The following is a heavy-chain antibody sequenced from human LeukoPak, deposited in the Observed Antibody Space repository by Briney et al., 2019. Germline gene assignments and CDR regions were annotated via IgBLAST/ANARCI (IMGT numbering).Heavy chain of an antibody. J-gene: IGHJ4*02. CDR3: ARENGYRLDY. D-gene: IGHD5-18*01. CDR1: GFSFTTYS. Sequence: GGSLRLSCAASGFSFTTYSINWVRQAPGKGLEWVSYISSSSTTIYYADSVKGRFTISRDNAKNSVSLQINSLRAEDTAVYYCARENGYRLDYWGQGSLVSVSS. CDR2: ISSSSTTI. V-gene: IGHV3-48*04.